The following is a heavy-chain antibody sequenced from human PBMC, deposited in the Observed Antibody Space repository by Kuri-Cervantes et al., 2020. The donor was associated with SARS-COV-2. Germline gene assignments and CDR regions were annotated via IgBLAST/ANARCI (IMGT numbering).Heavy chain of an antibody. Sequence: GESLKISCAASGFTFSSCAMHWVRLAPGKGLEWVALISYDGSNEYYADSVRGRFTISRDNSNNTLYLQVNSLRAEDTALYYCAKDRVGVLDSWGQGTQVTVSS. J-gene: IGHJ5*01. CDR2: ISYDGSNE. CDR3: AKDRVGVLDS. V-gene: IGHV3-30*01. D-gene: IGHD2-21*01. CDR1: GFTFSSCA.